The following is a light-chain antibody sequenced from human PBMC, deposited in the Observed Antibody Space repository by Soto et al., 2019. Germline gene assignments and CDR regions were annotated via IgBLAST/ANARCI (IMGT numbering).Light chain of an antibody. Sequence: EIVLTQSPGTLSLSPGERATLSCRASQRVSSSYLAWYQQKPGQAPRLLIYDASSRATGIPDRFSGSGSGTDFTLTISRLEPEDFAVYYCQQYGSSSYTFGQGTKLEI. V-gene: IGKV3-20*01. CDR3: QQYGSSSYT. CDR2: DAS. CDR1: QRVSSSY. J-gene: IGKJ2*01.